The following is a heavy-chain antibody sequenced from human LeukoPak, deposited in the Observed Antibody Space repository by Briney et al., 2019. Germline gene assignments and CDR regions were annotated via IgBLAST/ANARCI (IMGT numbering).Heavy chain of an antibody. Sequence: GRSLRLSCAASGFTVRNNYMNWVRQAPGKGLEWVSLIYSDGTTDYADSVRGRFTISRDNFENTLYLQMNSLRVEDTAIYYCARDPPAVASNTYGWGQGTLVTVSS. D-gene: IGHD6-13*01. CDR1: GFTVRNNY. V-gene: IGHV3-66*01. CDR3: ARDPPAVASNTYG. CDR2: IYSDGTT. J-gene: IGHJ4*02.